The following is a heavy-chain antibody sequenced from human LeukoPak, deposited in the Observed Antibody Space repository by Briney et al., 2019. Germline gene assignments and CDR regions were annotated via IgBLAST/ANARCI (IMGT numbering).Heavy chain of an antibody. J-gene: IGHJ6*02. V-gene: IGHV1-46*01. CDR3: ARELVQGGDYGDYVSISPGPAYYYYGMDV. Sequence: ASVKVFCKASGYTFTSYYMHWVRQAPGQGLEWMGIINPSGGSTSYAQKFQGRVTMTRDTSTSTVYMELSSLRSEDTAVYYCARELVQGGDYGDYVSISPGPAYYYYGMDVWGQGTTVTVSS. CDR2: INPSGGST. CDR1: GYTFTSYY. D-gene: IGHD4-17*01.